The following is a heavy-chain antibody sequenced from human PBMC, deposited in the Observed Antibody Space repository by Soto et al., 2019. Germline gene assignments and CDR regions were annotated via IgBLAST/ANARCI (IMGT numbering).Heavy chain of an antibody. CDR3: ARNISDGVTNPYYYYGMDV. J-gene: IGHJ6*02. Sequence: GESLKISCKGSGYSFTSYWIGWVRQMPGKGLEWMGIIYPGDSDTRYSPSFQGQVTISADKSISTAYLQWSSLKASDTAMYYCARNISDGVTNPYYYYGMDVWGQGTTVTVSS. V-gene: IGHV5-51*01. D-gene: IGHD4-4*01. CDR1: GYSFTSYW. CDR2: IYPGDSDT.